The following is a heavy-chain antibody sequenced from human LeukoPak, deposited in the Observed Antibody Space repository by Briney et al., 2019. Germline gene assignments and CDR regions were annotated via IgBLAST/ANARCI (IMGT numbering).Heavy chain of an antibody. V-gene: IGHV3-66*01. Sequence: AGGSLRLSCAGSGFTVSSNYMSWVRPAPGKGLEWVSVIYTGGNTYYADSVKGRFTISRDNSKNTLYLQMNSLRAEDTAVYYCARGLIYSPNWFDPWGQGTLVTVSS. CDR1: GFTVSSNY. D-gene: IGHD4-11*01. J-gene: IGHJ5*02. CDR2: IYTGGNT. CDR3: ARGLIYSPNWFDP.